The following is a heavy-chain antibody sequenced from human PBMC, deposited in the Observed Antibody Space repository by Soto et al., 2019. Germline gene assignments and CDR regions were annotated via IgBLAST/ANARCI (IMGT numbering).Heavy chain of an antibody. V-gene: IGHV4-39*01. Sequence: PSETLCLTCTVTADSISIRSYYWGWIRQPRGKGLEWIGSIYYSGSTYNNPSLRSRVSMSIDTSKDQFSLKLKSVTAADTALYFCARQRTSVATKAYFDVWGPGSMVTGSS. CDR3: ARQRTSVATKAYFDV. J-gene: IGHJ4*02. D-gene: IGHD2-8*01. CDR2: IYYSGST. CDR1: ADSISIRSYY.